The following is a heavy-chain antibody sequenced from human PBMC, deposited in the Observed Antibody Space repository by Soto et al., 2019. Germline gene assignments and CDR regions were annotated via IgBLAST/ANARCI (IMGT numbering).Heavy chain of an antibody. CDR1: GFTLSSYA. CDR3: AKALGRDYGDSGHDY. J-gene: IGHJ4*02. CDR2: ISGSGGST. Sequence: GGSLRLSCAASGFTLSSYAMSWVRQAPGKGLEWVSAISGSGGSTYYADSVKGRFTISRDNSKNTLYLQMNSLRAEDTAVYYCAKALGRDYGDSGHDYWGQGTLVTVSS. D-gene: IGHD4-17*01. V-gene: IGHV3-23*01.